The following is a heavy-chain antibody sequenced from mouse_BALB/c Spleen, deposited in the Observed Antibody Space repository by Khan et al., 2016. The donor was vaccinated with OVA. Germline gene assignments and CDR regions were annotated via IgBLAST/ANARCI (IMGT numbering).Heavy chain of an antibody. V-gene: IGHV3-2*02. D-gene: IGHD1-2*01. CDR3: TRTARIKY. Sequence: EVQLQESGPGLVKPSQSLSLTCTVTGYSITSGYGWNWIRQFPGNKLEWMGYISYSGSPNYNPSLKSRISITRDTSKNQFFLQLNTVTTEDTATYYCTRTARIKYWGQGTTLTVSS. CDR1: GYSITSGYG. CDR2: ISYSGSP. J-gene: IGHJ2*01.